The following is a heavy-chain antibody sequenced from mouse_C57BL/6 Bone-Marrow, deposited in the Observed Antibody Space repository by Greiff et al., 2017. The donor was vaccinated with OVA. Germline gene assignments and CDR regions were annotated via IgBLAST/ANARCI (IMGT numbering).Heavy chain of an antibody. CDR1: GYTFTSYW. V-gene: IGHV1-50*01. J-gene: IGHJ2*01. CDR2: IDPSDSYT. Sequence: QVQLKQPGAELVKPGASVKLSCKASGYTFTSYWMQWVKQRPGQGLEWIGEIDPSDSYTNYNQKFKGKATLTVDTSSSTAYMQLSSLTSEDSAVYYCARVRGLRGFDYWGQGTTLTVSS. CDR3: ARVRGLRGFDY. D-gene: IGHD2-2*01.